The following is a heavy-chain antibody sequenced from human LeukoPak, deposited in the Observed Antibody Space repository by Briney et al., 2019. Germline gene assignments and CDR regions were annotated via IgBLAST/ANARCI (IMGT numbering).Heavy chain of an antibody. V-gene: IGHV1-69*05. CDR3: ARSRITMVRGAADY. D-gene: IGHD3-10*01. J-gene: IGHJ4*02. Sequence: SVKVSCKASGGTFSSYAISWVRQAPGQGLEWMGRIIPIFGTANYAQKFQGRVTITTDESTSAAYMELSRLRSDDTAVYYCARSRITMVRGAADYWGQGTLVTVSS. CDR1: GGTFSSYA. CDR2: IIPIFGTA.